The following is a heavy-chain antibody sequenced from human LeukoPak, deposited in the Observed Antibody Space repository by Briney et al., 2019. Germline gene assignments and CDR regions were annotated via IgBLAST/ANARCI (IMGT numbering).Heavy chain of an antibody. CDR1: GYSFTSHW. V-gene: IGHV5-51*01. Sequence: GESLKISCKASGYSFTSHWIGWVRQMPGKGLEWMGIIDPSDSETRYTPSFQGQVTISADKSLTTAHLQWNSLKASDTAMYYCARQTAMGRSGDYWGQGTLVTVSS. D-gene: IGHD5-18*01. CDR3: ARQTAMGRSGDY. CDR2: IDPSDSET. J-gene: IGHJ1*01.